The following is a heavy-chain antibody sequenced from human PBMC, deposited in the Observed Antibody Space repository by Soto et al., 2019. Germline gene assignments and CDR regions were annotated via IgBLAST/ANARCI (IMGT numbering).Heavy chain of an antibody. CDR3: ARALPVFRYCISIDCPRSGMDV. V-gene: IGHV4-34*01. CDR1: VGSFIGYY. CDR2: MNHRGIT. J-gene: IGHJ6*02. Sequence: PSETLSLTCAFYVGSFIGYYLCWVRQPPGKGLEWIAEMNHRGITNYNPSLKTRVTISVDTSKNYFSLTLSFVTAADTAVYYCARALPVFRYCISIDCPRSGMDVWGQGTPVTVSS. D-gene: IGHD2-2*01.